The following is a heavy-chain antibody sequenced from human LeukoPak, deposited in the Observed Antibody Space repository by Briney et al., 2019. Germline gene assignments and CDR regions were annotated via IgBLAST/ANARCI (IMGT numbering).Heavy chain of an antibody. D-gene: IGHD4-17*01. CDR2: ISYSGST. J-gene: IGHJ5*02. Sequence: SETLSLTCTVSGGSISSYYWSWIRQPPGKGLDWIGYISYSGSTNYNPSLKSRVTISVDTSKNQFSLKLSSVTAADTAVYYCARGEVDYGDYGGTGWFDPWGQGTLVTVSS. V-gene: IGHV4-59*12. CDR3: ARGEVDYGDYGGTGWFDP. CDR1: GGSISSYY.